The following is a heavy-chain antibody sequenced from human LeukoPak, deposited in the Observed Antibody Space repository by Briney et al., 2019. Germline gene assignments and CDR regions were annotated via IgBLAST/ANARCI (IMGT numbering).Heavy chain of an antibody. CDR3: AREGYSSGWYRYY. J-gene: IGHJ4*02. Sequence: SETLSLTCTVSGGFISSFYWSWIRQPPGKGLEWIGYISGSGSTNYNPSLKSRVTISLDTSKNQFSLKLGSVTAADTAVYYCAREGYSSGWYRYYWGQGTLVTVSS. V-gene: IGHV4-59*01. CDR2: ISGSGST. D-gene: IGHD6-19*01. CDR1: GGFISSFY.